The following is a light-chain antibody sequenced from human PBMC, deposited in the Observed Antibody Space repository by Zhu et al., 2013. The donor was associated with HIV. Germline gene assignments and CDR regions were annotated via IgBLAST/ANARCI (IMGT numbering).Light chain of an antibody. J-gene: IGLJ3*02. Sequence: QSVLTQPPSVSGAPGQRVTISCTGSRSNIGAGFDVHWYQQLPGTAPKLLIYDNSYRPSGVPDRFSGSKSGTSASLAITGLQAEDEADYYCQSYDSSLSGSVFGGGTRLTVL. CDR3: QSYDSSLSGSV. V-gene: IGLV1-40*01. CDR2: DNS. CDR1: RSNIGAGFD.